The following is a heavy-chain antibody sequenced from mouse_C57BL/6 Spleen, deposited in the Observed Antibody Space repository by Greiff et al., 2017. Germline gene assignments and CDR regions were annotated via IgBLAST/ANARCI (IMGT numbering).Heavy chain of an antibody. CDR1: GYTFTSYW. Sequence: QVQLQQPGAELVRPGSSVKLSCKASGYTFTSYWMHWVKQRPIQGLEWIGNIDPSDSETHYNQKFKDKATLTVDKSSSTAYMQLSSLTSEDSAVYYCARGGDGGYYAAMDYWGQGTSVTVSS. CDR2: IDPSDSET. D-gene: IGHD2-3*01. J-gene: IGHJ4*01. V-gene: IGHV1-52*01. CDR3: ARGGDGGYYAAMDY.